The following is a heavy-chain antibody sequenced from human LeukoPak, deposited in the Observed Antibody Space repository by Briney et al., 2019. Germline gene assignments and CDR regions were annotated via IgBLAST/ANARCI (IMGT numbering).Heavy chain of an antibody. D-gene: IGHD1-1*01. CDR2: IKQDGSKK. CDR3: ARERYRVYYYYYYGMDV. J-gene: IGHJ6*02. Sequence: GGSLRLSCVASGFPFSSYWMTWVRQAPGKGLEWVANIKQDGSKKSYVDSVKGRFTISRDNAKNSLYLQMNSLRAEDTAVYYCARERYRVYYYYYYGMDVWGQGTTVTVSS. CDR1: GFPFSSYW. V-gene: IGHV3-7*01.